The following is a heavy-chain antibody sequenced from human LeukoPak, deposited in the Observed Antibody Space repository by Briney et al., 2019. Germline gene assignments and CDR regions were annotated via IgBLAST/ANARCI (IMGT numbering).Heavy chain of an antibody. V-gene: IGHV1-18*01. Sequence: GASVKVSCKASGYTFTSYGISWVRQAPGQGLEWMGWISAYNGNTNYAQKLQGRVTMTTDTSTSAAYMELRSLRSDDTAVYYCARDQRVDDILTGYYTSDYWGQGTLVTVSS. CDR1: GYTFTSYG. J-gene: IGHJ4*02. D-gene: IGHD3-9*01. CDR2: ISAYNGNT. CDR3: ARDQRVDDILTGYYTSDY.